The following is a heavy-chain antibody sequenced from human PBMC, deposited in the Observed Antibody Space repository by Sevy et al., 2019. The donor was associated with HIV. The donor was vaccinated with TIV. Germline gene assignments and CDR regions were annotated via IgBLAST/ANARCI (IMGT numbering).Heavy chain of an antibody. D-gene: IGHD1-1*01. V-gene: IGHV4-30-4*01. J-gene: IGHJ4*02. CDR3: ARVATGTTNFDY. Sequence: SETLSLTCTVSGGSISSGVYYWSWIRQPPGKGLEWIGYIYYTDNTYYNPSLKSRVTISVDTSKNHFSLKLSSVTAADTAVYYCARVATGTTNFDYWGQGTPVTVSS. CDR2: IYYTDNT. CDR1: GGSISSGVYY.